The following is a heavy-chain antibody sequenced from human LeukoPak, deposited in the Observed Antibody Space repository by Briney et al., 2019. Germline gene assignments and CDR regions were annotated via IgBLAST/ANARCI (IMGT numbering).Heavy chain of an antibody. D-gene: IGHD1-26*01. Sequence: SETLSLTXTVSGDSISSYYWSWIRQPPGTGLEWIGYIHYSGNTNYNPSLKSRVSISVDTSNNQFSLKLSSVTAADTAVYYCARPGWVGATGAFHIWGQGTLVTVSS. CDR2: IHYSGNT. CDR3: ARPGWVGATGAFHI. V-gene: IGHV4-59*01. CDR1: GDSISSYY. J-gene: IGHJ3*02.